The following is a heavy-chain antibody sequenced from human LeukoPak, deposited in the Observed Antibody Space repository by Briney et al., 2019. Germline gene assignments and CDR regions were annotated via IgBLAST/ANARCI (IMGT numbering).Heavy chain of an antibody. CDR2: MNPNSGNT. J-gene: IGHJ6*03. V-gene: IGHV1-8*03. CDR3: ARGPWEPNHHYYYYYMDV. D-gene: IGHD1-14*01. Sequence: GASVKVSYKASGYTFTSYDINWVRQATGQGLEWMGWMNPNSGNTGYAQKFQGRVTITRNTSISTAYMELSSLRSEDTAVYYCARGPWEPNHHYYYYYMDVWGKGTTVTVSS. CDR1: GYTFTSYD.